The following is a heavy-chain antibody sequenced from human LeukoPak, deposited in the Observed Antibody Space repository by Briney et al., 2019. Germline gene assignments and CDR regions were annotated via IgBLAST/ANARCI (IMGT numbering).Heavy chain of an antibody. D-gene: IGHD2-2*01. Sequence: SVKVSCKASGGTFSSYAISWVRQAPGQGLEWMGGIIPIFGAANYAQKFQGRVTITTDESTSTAYMELSSLRSEDTAVYYCARTTLRVPAAINWFDPWGQGTLVTVSS. CDR1: GGTFSSYA. CDR2: IIPIFGAA. CDR3: ARTTLRVPAAINWFDP. J-gene: IGHJ5*02. V-gene: IGHV1-69*05.